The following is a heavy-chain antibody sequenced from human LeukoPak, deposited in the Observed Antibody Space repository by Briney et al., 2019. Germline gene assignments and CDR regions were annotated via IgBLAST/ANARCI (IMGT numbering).Heavy chain of an antibody. CDR3: ARVPQGLGYFDY. J-gene: IGHJ4*02. CDR1: GYTFTSYA. V-gene: IGHV1-3*01. CDR2: INAGNGNT. Sequence: ASVKVSCKASGYTFTSYAMHWVRQAPGQRLEWMGWINAGNGNTKYSQKFQGRVTITRDTSASTAYMELSSLRSEDTAVYYCARVPQGLGYFDYWGQGTLVTVSS. D-gene: IGHD2-15*01.